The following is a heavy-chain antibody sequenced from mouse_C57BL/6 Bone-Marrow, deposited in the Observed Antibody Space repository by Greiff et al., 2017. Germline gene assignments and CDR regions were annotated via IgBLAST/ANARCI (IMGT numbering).Heavy chain of an antibody. V-gene: IGHV5-17*01. CDR2: ISSGSSTI. CDR1: GFTFSDYG. Sequence: DVKLVESGGGLVKPGGSLKLSCAASGFTFSDYGMHWVRQAPEKGLEWVAYISSGSSTIYYADTVKGRFTIARDNAKNTLFLQMTSLRSEDTAMYYCAGYEYYYAMDYWGQGTSVTVSS. CDR3: AGYEYYYAMDY. D-gene: IGHD2-12*01. J-gene: IGHJ4*01.